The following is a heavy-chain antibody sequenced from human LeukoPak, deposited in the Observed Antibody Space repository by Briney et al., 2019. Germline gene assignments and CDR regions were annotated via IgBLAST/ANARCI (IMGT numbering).Heavy chain of an antibody. D-gene: IGHD6-13*01. V-gene: IGHV4-34*01. CDR2: INHSGST. Sequence: PSETLSLTCAVYGGSFSGYYWSWIRQPPGKGLEWIGEINHSGSTNYNPSLKSRVTISVDTSKNQFSLKLSSVNAADTAVYYCARGVEAAAVDYYYYMDVWGKGTTVTVSS. CDR1: GGSFSGYY. CDR3: ARGVEAAAVDYYYYMDV. J-gene: IGHJ6*03.